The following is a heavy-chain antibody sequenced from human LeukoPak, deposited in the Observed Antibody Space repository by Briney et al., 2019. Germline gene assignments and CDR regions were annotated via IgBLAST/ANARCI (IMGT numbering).Heavy chain of an antibody. V-gene: IGHV4-59*01. Sequence: PSETLSLTCTVSGGSISSDYWSWIRQPPGKGLEWIGYIYYRGSTNHNPSLKSRVTISVDTSKNQFSLKLSSVTAADTAVYHCARLSGYSSGHYYSDYWGQGTLVTVSS. J-gene: IGHJ4*02. CDR3: ARLSGYSSGHYYSDY. CDR2: IYYRGST. D-gene: IGHD3-22*01. CDR1: GGSISSDY.